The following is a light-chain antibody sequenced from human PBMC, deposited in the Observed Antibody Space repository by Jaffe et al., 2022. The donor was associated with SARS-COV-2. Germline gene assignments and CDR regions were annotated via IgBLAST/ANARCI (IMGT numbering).Light chain of an antibody. CDR2: RNN. CDR1: ISNIGSDY. Sequence: QSMLTQPPSASGTPGQRVTISCSGSISNIGSDYVYWYQQVSGSAPKLLIYRNNQRPSGVPDRFSGSKSGTSASLAISGLRSEDEADYYCAAWDDSLSGPVFGGGTKLTVL. J-gene: IGLJ3*02. V-gene: IGLV1-47*01. CDR3: AAWDDSLSGPV.